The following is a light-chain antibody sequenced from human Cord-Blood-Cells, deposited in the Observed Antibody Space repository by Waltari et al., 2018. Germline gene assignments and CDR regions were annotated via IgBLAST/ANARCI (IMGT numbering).Light chain of an antibody. V-gene: IGLV2-11*01. CDR2: DVS. Sequence: SALTQPPSVSGSPGQSVTISCTGTSSDVGGYNYVSWYQQHPGKAPKLMIYDVSKRPSGVPDRFSGSKSGNTASLTISGLQAEDEADYYCCSYAGSYTFEFGGGTKLTVL. CDR1: SSDVGGYNY. CDR3: CSYAGSYTFE. J-gene: IGLJ3*02.